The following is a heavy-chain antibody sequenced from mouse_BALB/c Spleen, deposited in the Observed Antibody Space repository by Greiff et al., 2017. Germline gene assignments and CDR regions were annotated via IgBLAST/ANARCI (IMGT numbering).Heavy chain of an antibody. J-gene: IGHJ1*01. CDR3: ARSSYYYGSSWYFDV. D-gene: IGHD1-1*01. CDR2: ISSGSSTI. V-gene: IGHV5-17*02. Sequence: EVMLVESGGGLVQPGGSRKLSCAASGFTFSSFGMHWVRQAPEKGLEWVAYISSGSSTIYYADTVKGRFTISRDNPKNTLFLQMTSLRSEDTAMYYCARSSYYYGSSWYFDVWGAGTTGTVSS. CDR1: GFTFSSFG.